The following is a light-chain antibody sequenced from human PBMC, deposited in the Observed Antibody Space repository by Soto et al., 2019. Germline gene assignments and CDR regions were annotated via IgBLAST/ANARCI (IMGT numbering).Light chain of an antibody. Sequence: IVLAHSPCTLCLAGLKRGTLSWVASKSVSNFLAWYQQKPGQAPRLLIYDTSNRATGIPARFSGSGSGTDFTLTINNLDPEDFAVYYCQQRSNWPITFGQGTRLEIK. CDR2: DTS. J-gene: IGKJ5*01. CDR1: KSVSNF. V-gene: IGKV3-11*01. CDR3: QQRSNWPIT.